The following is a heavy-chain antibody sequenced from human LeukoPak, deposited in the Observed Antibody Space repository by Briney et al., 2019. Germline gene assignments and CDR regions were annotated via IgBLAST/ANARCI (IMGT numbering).Heavy chain of an antibody. CDR3: ARVPWNWFDP. Sequence: PSETLSLTCAVYGGSFSGYYWSWIRQPPGKGLEWIGEINHSGSTNYNPSLKSRVTISVDTSKNQFSLKLSSVTAADTAVYYCARVPWNWFDPWGQGTLVTVSS. V-gene: IGHV4-34*01. CDR2: INHSGST. CDR1: GGSFSGYY. J-gene: IGHJ5*02.